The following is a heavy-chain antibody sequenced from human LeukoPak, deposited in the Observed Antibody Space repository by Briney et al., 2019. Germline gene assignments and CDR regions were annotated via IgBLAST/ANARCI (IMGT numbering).Heavy chain of an antibody. Sequence: GASVKVSCKTSGYTFTEYYIHWVRQAPGQGLEWMGWIDPKSGGTSFAQNFQGRVTMTRDTSINTVYMELARLRSDDTAVFYCARVGHSSGWYSHPRWGQGTLVTVSS. D-gene: IGHD6-13*01. V-gene: IGHV1-2*02. J-gene: IGHJ4*02. CDR3: ARVGHSSGWYSHPR. CDR1: GYTFTEYY. CDR2: IDPKSGGT.